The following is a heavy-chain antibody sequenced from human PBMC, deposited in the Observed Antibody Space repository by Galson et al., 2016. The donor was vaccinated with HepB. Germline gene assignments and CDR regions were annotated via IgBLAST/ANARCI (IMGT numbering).Heavy chain of an antibody. CDR2: IKQDGTEK. CDR3: ARDRGYIVWSYFDY. J-gene: IGHJ4*02. D-gene: IGHD3-9*01. CDR1: GFTFGDYA. Sequence: SLRLSCAASGFTFGDYAMSWFRQAPGKGLEWVANIKQDGTEKYYMDSEKGRFTISRDNAQNSLYLQMNSLRAADTAVYYCARDRGYIVWSYFDYWGQGTLVTVSS. V-gene: IGHV3-7*01.